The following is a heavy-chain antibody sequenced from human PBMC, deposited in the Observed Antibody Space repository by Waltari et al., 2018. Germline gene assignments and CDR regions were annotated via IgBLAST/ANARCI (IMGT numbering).Heavy chain of an antibody. CDR2: TYYSGST. J-gene: IGHJ3*02. CDR3: AISMIDGAFDI. CDR1: GGSISSSSYY. V-gene: IGHV4-39*01. Sequence: QLQLQESGPGLVKPSETLSLTCTVSGGSISSSSYYWGWIRQPPGKGLGWIGSTYYSGSTYSNPSLKSRVTISVDTSKNQSSLKLSSVTAADTAVYYCAISMIDGAFDIWGQGTMVTVSS. D-gene: IGHD3-22*01.